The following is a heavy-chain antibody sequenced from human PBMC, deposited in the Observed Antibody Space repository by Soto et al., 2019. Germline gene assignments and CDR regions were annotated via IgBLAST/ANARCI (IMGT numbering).Heavy chain of an antibody. J-gene: IGHJ6*02. D-gene: IGHD2-8*01. CDR1: GGSISSGGYY. CDR2: IYYSGST. Sequence: SETLSLTCTVSGGSISSGGYYWSWIRQHPGKGLEWIGYIYYSGSTYYNPSLKSRVTISVDTSKNQFSLKLSSVTAADTALYYCARDRVSGYYYYGMDVWGQGTTVTVSS. CDR3: ARDRVSGYYYYGMDV. V-gene: IGHV4-31*03.